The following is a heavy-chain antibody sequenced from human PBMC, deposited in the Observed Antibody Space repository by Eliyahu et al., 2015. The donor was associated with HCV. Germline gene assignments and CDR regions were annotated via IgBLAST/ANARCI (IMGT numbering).Heavy chain of an antibody. J-gene: IGHJ2*01. CDR1: XGSISRGSXY. CDR3: ARDPPNQGDGYNLDSYWYFDL. D-gene: IGHD5-24*01. V-gene: IGHV4-61*02. Sequence: QVQLQESGPGLVKPSQTLSLTCTVSXGSISRGSXYWSWIRQPAGKGLEWIGRIYTSGSTNYNPSLKSRVTISVDTSKNQFSLKLSSVTAADTAVYYCARDPPNQGDGYNLDSYWYFDLWGRGTLVTVSS. CDR2: IYTSGST.